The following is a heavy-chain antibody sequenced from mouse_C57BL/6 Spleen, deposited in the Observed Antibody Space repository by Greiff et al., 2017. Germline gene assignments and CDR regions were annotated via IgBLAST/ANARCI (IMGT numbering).Heavy chain of an antibody. CDR1: GYAFSSSW. D-gene: IGHD4-1*01. V-gene: IGHV1-82*01. CDR3: AGETGSFDY. Sequence: VQLQQSGPELVKPGASVKISCKASGYAFSSSWMNWVKQRPGKGLEWIGRIYPGDGDTNYNGKFKGKATLTADKSSITAYMQLSSLTSEDSAVYCCAGETGSFDYWGQGTTLTVSS. J-gene: IGHJ2*01. CDR2: IYPGDGDT.